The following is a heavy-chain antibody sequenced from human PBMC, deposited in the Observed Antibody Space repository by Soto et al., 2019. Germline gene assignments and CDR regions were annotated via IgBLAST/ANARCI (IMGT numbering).Heavy chain of an antibody. Sequence: EVPLVESVGGLVQPGGSLRLSCAASGFTFSDSWMDWVRQAPGKGPEWVANIKHDGSEKNYVVSVKGRFTISRDNAKNSLYLQMNSLRAEDTAVYYCASLGRHGWGQGTTVTVSS. J-gene: IGHJ6*02. CDR2: IKHDGSEK. CDR1: GFTFSDSW. D-gene: IGHD3-16*01. V-gene: IGHV3-7*01. CDR3: ASLGRHG.